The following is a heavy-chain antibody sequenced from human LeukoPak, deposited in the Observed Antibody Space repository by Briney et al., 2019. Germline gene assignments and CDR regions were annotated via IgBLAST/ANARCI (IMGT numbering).Heavy chain of an antibody. CDR3: ARDYYLGIVDQ. D-gene: IGHD7-27*01. V-gene: IGHV3-7*01. CDR2: IKQDGSEK. CDR1: GFTFSSSW. J-gene: IGHJ5*02. Sequence: GGSLRLSCAASGFTFSSSWMTWVRQAPGKGLEWVANIKQDGSEKYYVGSVKGRFTISRDNAKNTLYLQMNSLRVEDTAVYYCARDYYLGIVDQWGQGTRVTVSS.